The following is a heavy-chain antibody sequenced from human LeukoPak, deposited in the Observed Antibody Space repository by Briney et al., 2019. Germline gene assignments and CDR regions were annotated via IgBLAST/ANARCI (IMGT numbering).Heavy chain of an antibody. CDR2: ISHDGSNK. V-gene: IGHV3-30*04. CDR3: ARRSIAENIDY. D-gene: IGHD6-6*01. Sequence: QPGRTLRLSCAASGFTFSSYAMHWVRQAPGKGLEWVLVISHDGSNKSYADSVKGRFTIYRDNYKNSLYLQMNSLRAEDTAVYYGARRSIAENIDYWGQGTLVTVSS. CDR1: GFTFSSYA. J-gene: IGHJ4*02.